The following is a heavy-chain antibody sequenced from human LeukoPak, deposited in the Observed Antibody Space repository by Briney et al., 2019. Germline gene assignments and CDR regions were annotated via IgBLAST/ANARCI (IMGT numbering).Heavy chain of an antibody. Sequence: SETLSLSCAVYGGSFSGYYWSWIRQPPGKGLEGIGEINHSGSTNYNPSLKSRVTLSVDTSKNQFSLKLNSVTAADTAVYYCAGLGFYDILTGYRYLAGYWGQGTLVTVSS. CDR3: AGLGFYDILTGYRYLAGY. D-gene: IGHD3-9*01. CDR2: INHSGST. CDR1: GGSFSGYY. V-gene: IGHV4-34*01. J-gene: IGHJ4*02.